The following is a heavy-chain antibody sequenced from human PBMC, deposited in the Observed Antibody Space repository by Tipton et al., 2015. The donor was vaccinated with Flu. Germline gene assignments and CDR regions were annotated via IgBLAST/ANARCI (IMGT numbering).Heavy chain of an antibody. CDR2: IIPAINSA. V-gene: IGHV1-69*06. D-gene: IGHD5-24*01. Sequence: QLVQSGAEVKKPGSSVKVSCRASGGSFNNYAFTWVRRAPGQGLEWMGRIIPAINSANYAQKFQGRLTITADKSTSTAYMELSRLRSEDTAVYYCARGDLNLEMVTILDYWGQGTLVTVSS. CDR3: ARGDLNLEMVTILDY. J-gene: IGHJ4*02. CDR1: GGSFNNYA.